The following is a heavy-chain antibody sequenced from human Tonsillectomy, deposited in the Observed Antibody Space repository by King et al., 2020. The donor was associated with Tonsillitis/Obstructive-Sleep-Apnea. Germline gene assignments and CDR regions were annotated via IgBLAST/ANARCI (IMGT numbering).Heavy chain of an antibody. Sequence: VQLVESGGGLVKPGGSLRLSCAASGFTFSDYYMSWIRQAPGKGLEWVSYISSSSSYTNYADSVKGRFTISRDNAKNSLYLQINSLRAEDTAVYYCARWSGGSLYYFDYWGQGTLVTVSS. CDR2: ISSSSSYT. V-gene: IGHV3-11*06. CDR3: ARWSGGSLYYFDY. D-gene: IGHD2-15*01. CDR1: GFTFSDYY. J-gene: IGHJ4*02.